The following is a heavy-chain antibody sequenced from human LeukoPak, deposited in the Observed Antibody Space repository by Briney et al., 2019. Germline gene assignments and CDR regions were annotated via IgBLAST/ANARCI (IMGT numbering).Heavy chain of an antibody. CDR3: ARSRYSGYDYRYYYYYMDV. CDR1: GGTFSSYA. V-gene: IGHV1-69*13. J-gene: IGHJ6*03. CDR2: IIPIFGTA. D-gene: IGHD5-12*01. Sequence: SVKVSCKASGGTFSSYAISWVRQAPGQGLEWMGGIIPIFGTANYAQKFQGRVTITADESTSTAYMELSNLRSEDTAVYYCARSRYSGYDYRYYYYYMDVWGKGTTVTVSS.